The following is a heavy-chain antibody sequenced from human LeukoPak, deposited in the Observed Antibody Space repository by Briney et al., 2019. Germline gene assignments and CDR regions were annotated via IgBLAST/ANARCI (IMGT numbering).Heavy chain of an antibody. V-gene: IGHV4-59*08. CDR2: IYYSGST. CDR3: ARLFPSYDYVWGSYRINAFDI. J-gene: IGHJ3*02. D-gene: IGHD3-16*02. CDR1: GGSISSYY. Sequence: SEALSLTCTVSGGSISSYYWSWIRQPPGKGLEWIGYIYYSGSTNYNPSLKSRVTISVDTSKNQFSLKLSSVTAADTAVYYCARLFPSYDYVWGSYRINAFDIWGQGTMVTVSS.